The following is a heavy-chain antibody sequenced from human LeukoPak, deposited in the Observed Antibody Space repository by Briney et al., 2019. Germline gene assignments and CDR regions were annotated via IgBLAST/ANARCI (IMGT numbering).Heavy chain of an antibody. CDR2: IYSGGST. Sequence: GSLRLSCAASGFTVSSNYMGWVRQAPGKGLEWVSVIYSGGSTYYADSVKGRFTISRDNSKNTLYLQMNSLRTEDTAVYYCARGALTTASHFDYWGQGTLVTVSS. J-gene: IGHJ4*02. CDR3: ARGALTTASHFDY. CDR1: GFTVSSNY. V-gene: IGHV3-53*01. D-gene: IGHD4-17*01.